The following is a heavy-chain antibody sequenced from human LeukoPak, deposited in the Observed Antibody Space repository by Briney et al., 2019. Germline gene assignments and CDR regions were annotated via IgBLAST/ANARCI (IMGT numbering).Heavy chain of an antibody. J-gene: IGHJ5*02. CDR2: IYYSGST. V-gene: IGHV4-39*01. D-gene: IGHD6-13*01. Sequence: SETLSLTCTVSGGSISSSSYYWGWIRQPPGTGLEWIGSIYYSGSTYYNPSLKSRVTISVDTSKNQFSLKLSSVTAADTAVYYCASRYSSSCFDPWGQGTLVTVSS. CDR3: ASRYSSSCFDP. CDR1: GGSISSSSYY.